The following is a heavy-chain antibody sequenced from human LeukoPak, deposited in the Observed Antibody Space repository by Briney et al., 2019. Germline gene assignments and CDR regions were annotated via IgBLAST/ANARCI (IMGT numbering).Heavy chain of an antibody. CDR3: ARPQTYYYDSSGYHAFDI. Sequence: ASVKVSCKASGYTLTGYYMHWVRQAPGQGLEWMGWINPNSGGTNYAQKFQGGVTMTRDTSISTAYMELSRLRSDDTAVYYCARPQTYYYDSSGYHAFDIWGQGTMVTVSS. V-gene: IGHV1-2*02. CDR2: INPNSGGT. D-gene: IGHD3-22*01. J-gene: IGHJ3*02. CDR1: GYTLTGYY.